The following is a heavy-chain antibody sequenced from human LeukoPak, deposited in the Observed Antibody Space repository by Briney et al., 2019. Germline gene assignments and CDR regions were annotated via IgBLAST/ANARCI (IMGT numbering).Heavy chain of an antibody. CDR3: ATYGGNSGPLFDY. CDR2: IYYSGST. J-gene: IGHJ4*02. CDR1: GGPISSYY. D-gene: IGHD4-23*01. Sequence: SETLSLTCTVSGGPISSYYWSWIRQPPGKGLEWIGYIYYSGSTNYNPSLKSRVTISVDTSKNQFSLKLSSVTAADTAVYYCATYGGNSGPLFDYWGQGTLVTVSS. V-gene: IGHV4-59*01.